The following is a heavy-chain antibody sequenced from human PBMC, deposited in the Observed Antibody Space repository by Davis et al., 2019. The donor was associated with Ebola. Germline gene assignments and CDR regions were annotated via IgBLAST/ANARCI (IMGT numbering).Heavy chain of an antibody. CDR1: GGSISSYY. V-gene: IGHV4-30-4*08. CDR3: ARAQGWGILLWFGEPEGWFDP. CDR2: IYYSGST. Sequence: LRLSCTVSGGSISSYYWGWIRQPPGKGLEWIGYIYYSGSTYYNPSLKSRVTISVDTSKNQFSLKLSSVTAADTAVYYCARAQGWGILLWFGEPEGWFDPWDQGTLVTVSS. D-gene: IGHD3-10*01. J-gene: IGHJ5*02.